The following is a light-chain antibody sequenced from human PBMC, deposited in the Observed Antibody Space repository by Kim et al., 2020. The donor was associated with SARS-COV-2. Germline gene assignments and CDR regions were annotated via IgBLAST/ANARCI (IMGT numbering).Light chain of an antibody. J-gene: IGKJ1*01. CDR1: RSVGGL. CDR2: EAS. V-gene: IGKV1-5*03. CDR3: QNYRIYTWT. Sequence: DIQMTQSPSTLSASVGERVTITCRASRSVGGLLAWYQQKPGQAPKLLIYEASTLKSGVPSRFSGSGSETEFTLTTSSLQTDDFATYYCQNYRIYTWTLGQGTK.